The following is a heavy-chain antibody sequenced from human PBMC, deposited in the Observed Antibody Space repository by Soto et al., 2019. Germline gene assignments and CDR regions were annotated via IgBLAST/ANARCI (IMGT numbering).Heavy chain of an antibody. V-gene: IGHV3-23*01. D-gene: IGHD3-9*01. J-gene: IGHJ4*02. CDR3: AKGADYYDILTGYFPHEGYFDY. Sequence: GGSLRLSCAASGFTFSSYAMSWVRQAPGKGLEWVSAISGSGGSTYYADSVKGRFTISRDNSKNTLYLQMNSLRAEDTAVYYCAKGADYYDILTGYFPHEGYFDYWGQGTLVTVSS. CDR2: ISGSGGST. CDR1: GFTFSSYA.